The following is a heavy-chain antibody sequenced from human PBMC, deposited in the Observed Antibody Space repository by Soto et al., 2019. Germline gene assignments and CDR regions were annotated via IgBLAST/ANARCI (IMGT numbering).Heavy chain of an antibody. Sequence: QVHLVQSGSEVKKPGSSVTVSCKASGGTFNTYTFSWVRQAPGQGLECMGSILPIMGSVNYAHDFRGRLAITADPSTTTADMELTSLTSHDTAIYYCARIPRYSYTTSDPLDNWGQGTLVTVSS. J-gene: IGHJ4*02. D-gene: IGHD2-15*01. CDR2: ILPIMGSV. V-gene: IGHV1-69*01. CDR3: ARIPRYSYTTSDPLDN. CDR1: GGTFNTYT.